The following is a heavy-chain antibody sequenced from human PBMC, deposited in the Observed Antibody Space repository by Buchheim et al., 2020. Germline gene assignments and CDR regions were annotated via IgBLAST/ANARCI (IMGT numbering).Heavy chain of an antibody. CDR2: IYYSGST. V-gene: IGHV4-59*01. D-gene: IGHD2-21*01. CDR1: GGSISSYY. CDR3: ARAVRAYCGGDCYHRNWFDP. J-gene: IGHJ5*02. Sequence: QVQLQESGPGLVKPSETLSLTCTVSGGSISSYYWSWIRQPPGKGLEWIGYIYYSGSTNYNPSLKSRVTISVDTSKNQFSLKLSSVTAADTAVYYCARAVRAYCGGDCYHRNWFDPWGQGTL.